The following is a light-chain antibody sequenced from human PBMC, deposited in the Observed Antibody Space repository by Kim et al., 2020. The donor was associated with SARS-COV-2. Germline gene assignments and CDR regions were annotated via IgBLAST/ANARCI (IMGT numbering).Light chain of an antibody. CDR2: YDS. V-gene: IGLV3-21*04. CDR1: NIGSKS. CDR3: QVWDSSSDHWV. J-gene: IGLJ3*02. Sequence: SYELTQPPSVSVAPGKTARITCGGNNIGSKSVHWHQQKPGQAPVLVIYYDSDRPSGIPERFSGSNSGNTATLTISRVEAGDEADYYCQVWDSSSDHWVFGGGTQLTVL.